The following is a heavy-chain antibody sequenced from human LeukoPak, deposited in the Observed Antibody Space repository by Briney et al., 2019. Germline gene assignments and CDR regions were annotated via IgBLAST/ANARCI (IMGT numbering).Heavy chain of an antibody. D-gene: IGHD5-18*01. CDR1: GYTFTGYY. J-gene: IGHJ3*02. CDR3: ASRSRGYSYGILDAFDI. Sequence: RASVKVSCKASGYTFTGYYMHWVRQAPGQGLEWMGWINPNIGDTNYAQKFQGRVTMTRDTSISTAYMELSRLRSDDTAMYYCASRSRGYSYGILDAFDIWGQGTMVTVSS. CDR2: INPNIGDT. V-gene: IGHV1-2*02.